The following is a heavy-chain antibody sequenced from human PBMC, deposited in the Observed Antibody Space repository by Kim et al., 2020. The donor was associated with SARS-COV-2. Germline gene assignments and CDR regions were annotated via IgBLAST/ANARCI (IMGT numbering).Heavy chain of an antibody. D-gene: IGHD6-6*01. J-gene: IGHJ4*02. CDR1: GGSFSGYY. CDR2: INHSGST. CDR3: ARGSRAYSSSPFYYFDY. V-gene: IGHV4-34*01. Sequence: SETLSLTCAVYGGSFSGYYWSWIRQPPGKGLEWIGEINHSGSTNYNPSLKSRVTISVDTSKNQFSLKLSSVTAADTAVYYCARGSRAYSSSPFYYFDYWGQGTLVTVSS.